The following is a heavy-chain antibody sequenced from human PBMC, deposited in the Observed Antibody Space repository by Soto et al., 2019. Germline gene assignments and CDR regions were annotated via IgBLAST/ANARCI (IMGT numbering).Heavy chain of an antibody. J-gene: IGHJ4*02. CDR2: ISAYNGNT. V-gene: IGHV1-18*01. CDR1: GYTFTSYG. CDR3: ARAFITGTTSPVGY. D-gene: IGHD1-7*01. Sequence: QVQLVQSGAEVKKPGASVKVSCKASGYTFTSYGISWVRQAPGQGLEWMGWISAYNGNTNYAQKLQGRVTMTTDTATRTAYMELRGVRSDDTAVYYCARAFITGTTSPVGYWGQGTLVTVSS.